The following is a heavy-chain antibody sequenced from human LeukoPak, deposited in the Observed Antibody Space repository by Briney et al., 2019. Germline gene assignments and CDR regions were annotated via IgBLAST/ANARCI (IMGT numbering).Heavy chain of an antibody. CDR1: GGSIASGSYY. J-gene: IGHJ4*02. D-gene: IGHD4-23*01. Sequence: SETLSLTCSVSGGSIASGSYYWGWVRQSPGKGLDWIGSVHSNGKTYYNPSLNNRLIISADTSTDQFSLRLSPVTAADTAVYFCARAPPDGGNSGLYYWGQGTLVTVSS. CDR3: ARAPPDGGNSGLYY. CDR2: VHSNGKT. V-gene: IGHV4-39*01.